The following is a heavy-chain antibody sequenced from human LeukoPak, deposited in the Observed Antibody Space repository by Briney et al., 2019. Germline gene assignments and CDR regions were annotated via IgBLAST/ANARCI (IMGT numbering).Heavy chain of an antibody. CDR3: AKAKGSGLNYYFDY. Sequence: GGSLRLSCAASGFSFSDYAMSWVRQAPGKGLEWVSGISGTGGTTYYADSVKGRFTISRDKSKNTLYLQMNSLRVEDTAEYYCAKAKGSGLNYYFDYWGQGTLVTVSS. CDR1: GFSFSDYA. V-gene: IGHV3-23*01. D-gene: IGHD6-19*01. CDR2: ISGTGGTT. J-gene: IGHJ4*02.